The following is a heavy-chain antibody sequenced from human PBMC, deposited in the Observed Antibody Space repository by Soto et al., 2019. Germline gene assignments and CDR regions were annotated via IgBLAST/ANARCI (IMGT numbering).Heavy chain of an antibody. V-gene: IGHV3-74*01. Sequence: PEGSLRLSCAASGFTFSSYWMHWVRQAPGKGLVWVSRINSDGSSTSYADSVKGRFTISRDNAKNTLYLQMNSLRAEDTAVYYCARDLVVVPAAGTYRSSWYGFSYYYYGMDVWGQGTTVTISS. CDR2: INSDGSST. D-gene: IGHD2-2*01. J-gene: IGHJ6*02. CDR1: GFTFSSYW. CDR3: ARDLVVVPAAGTYRSSWYGFSYYYYGMDV.